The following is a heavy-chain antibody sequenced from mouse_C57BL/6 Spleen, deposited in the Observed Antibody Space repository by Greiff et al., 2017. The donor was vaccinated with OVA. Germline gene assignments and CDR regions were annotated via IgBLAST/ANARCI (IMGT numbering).Heavy chain of an antibody. D-gene: IGHD1-1*02. J-gene: IGHJ2*01. CDR2: ISSGGDYI. CDR3: TRDPYGPFDY. V-gene: IGHV5-9-1*02. CDR1: GFTFSSYA. Sequence: EVQVVESGAGLVKPGGSLKLSCAASGFTFSSYAMSWVRQTPEKRLEWVAYISSGGDYIYYADTVKGRFTISRDNARNTLYLQMSSLKSEDTAMYYCTRDPYGPFDYWGQGTTLTVSS.